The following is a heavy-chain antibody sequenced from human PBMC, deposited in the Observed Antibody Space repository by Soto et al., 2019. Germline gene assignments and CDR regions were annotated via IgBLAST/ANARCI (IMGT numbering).Heavy chain of an antibody. CDR2: ISDSGTNT. J-gene: IGHJ4*02. CDR3: AKDGIRKGDY. Sequence: EVQLSESGGGFIQSGGSLRLSCAASGFSISNYAMSWVRQAPGRGLEWISSISDSGTNTFYADSVRGRFVISRDKSKKTVYLQMNNLRVEDTALYYCAKDGIRKGDYWGQGTLVTVSS. CDR1: GFSISNYA. V-gene: IGHV3-23*01.